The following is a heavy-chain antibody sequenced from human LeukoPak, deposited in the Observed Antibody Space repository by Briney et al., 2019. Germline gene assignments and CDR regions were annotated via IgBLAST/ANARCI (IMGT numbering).Heavy chain of an antibody. Sequence: GASVKVSCKASGYTFTSYYMHWVRQAPGQGLEWMGIINPSGGNTGYAQKFQGRVTMTRNTSISTAYMELSSLRSEDTAVYYCARGGLRYFDWLQPQNWFDPWGQGTLVTVSS. CDR3: ARGGLRYFDWLQPQNWFDP. D-gene: IGHD3-9*01. V-gene: IGHV1-46*01. J-gene: IGHJ5*02. CDR1: GYTFTSYY. CDR2: INPSGGNT.